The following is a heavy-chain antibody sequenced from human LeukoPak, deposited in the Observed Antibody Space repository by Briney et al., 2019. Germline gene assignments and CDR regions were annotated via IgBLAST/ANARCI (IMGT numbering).Heavy chain of an antibody. CDR2: ISRDGST. D-gene: IGHD1-26*01. CDR3: TTSSGWYSLNY. Sequence: PSETLSLTCAVSGDSISSALWWNWVRQPPGKGLDWIGEISRDGSTKYNPSLKNRVTISKDNSKNQVSLKLNSVTAADTAVYYCTTSSGWYSLNYWGQGVLITVSS. V-gene: IGHV4-4*02. CDR1: GDSISSALW. J-gene: IGHJ4*02.